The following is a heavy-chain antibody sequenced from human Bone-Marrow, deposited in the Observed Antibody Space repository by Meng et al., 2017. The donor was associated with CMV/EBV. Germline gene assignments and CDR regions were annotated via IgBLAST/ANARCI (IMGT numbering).Heavy chain of an antibody. Sequence: ESLKISCSVSGGSTDTEIYYWGWIRQPPGKGLEWIGSIYYSGTTFYNPSIKSRVTTSVDTSKNQFSLKLSSVTAADTAVYYCARVRGYCSTTSCHSFMDVWGQGTTVTVSS. V-gene: IGHV4-39*07. CDR3: ARVRGYCSTTSCHSFMDV. CDR2: IYYSGTT. D-gene: IGHD2-2*01. CDR1: GGSTDTEIYY. J-gene: IGHJ6*02.